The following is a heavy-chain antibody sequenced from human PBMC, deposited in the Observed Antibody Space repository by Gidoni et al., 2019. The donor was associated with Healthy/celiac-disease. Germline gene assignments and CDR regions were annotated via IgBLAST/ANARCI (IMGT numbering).Heavy chain of an antibody. D-gene: IGHD2-21*01. CDR1: GGSISSSSYY. V-gene: IGHV4-39*01. Sequence: QLQLQESGPGLVKPSETLSLTCTVSGGSISSSSYYWGWIRQPPGKGLEWIGSIYYSGSTYYNPSLKSRVTISVDTSKNQFSLKLSSVTAADTAVYYCARHLFRDAFDIWGQGTMVTVSS. CDR3: ARHLFRDAFDI. CDR2: IYYSGST. J-gene: IGHJ3*02.